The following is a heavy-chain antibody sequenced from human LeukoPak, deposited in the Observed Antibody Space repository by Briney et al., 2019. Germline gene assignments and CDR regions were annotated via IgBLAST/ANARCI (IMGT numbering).Heavy chain of an antibody. CDR2: ISWNSGVI. CDR3: ARDSSTVYVSSLDF. D-gene: IGHD5/OR15-5a*01. J-gene: IGHJ4*02. CDR1: GFIFDASA. Sequence: PGGSLRLSCVDSGFIFDASAMHWVRQAPGKGLEWVSSISWNSGVIAYADSVKGRFTISRDNAKSSLYLQMNTLTPEDTAMYFCARDSSTVYVSSLDFWGQGILVIVSS. V-gene: IGHV3-9*01.